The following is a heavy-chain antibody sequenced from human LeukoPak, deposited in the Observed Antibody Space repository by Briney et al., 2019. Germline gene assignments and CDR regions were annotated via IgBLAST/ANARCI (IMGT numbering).Heavy chain of an antibody. D-gene: IGHD3-22*01. CDR2: IYYSGST. CDR1: GGSISSYY. Sequence: PSETLFLTCTVSGGSISSYYWSWIRQPPGKGLEWIGYIYYSGSTNYNPSLKSRVTMSVDTSKNQFSLKLSSVTAADTAVYYCARAKGDYYDSSGYYYDAGWFDPWGQGTLVTVSS. CDR3: ARAKGDYYDSSGYYYDAGWFDP. J-gene: IGHJ5*02. V-gene: IGHV4-59*12.